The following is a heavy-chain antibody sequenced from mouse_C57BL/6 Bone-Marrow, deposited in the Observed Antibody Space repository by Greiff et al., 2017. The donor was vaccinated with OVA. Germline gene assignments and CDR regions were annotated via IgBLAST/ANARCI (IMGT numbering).Heavy chain of an antibody. Sequence: VQLKESGGDLVKPGGSLKLSCAASGFTFSSYGMSWVRQTPDKRLEWVATISSGGSYTYYPDSVKGRFTISRDNAKNTLYLQMSSLKSEDTAMYYCARPDYYGSYWGQGTLVTVSA. V-gene: IGHV5-6*01. CDR3: ARPDYYGSY. D-gene: IGHD1-1*01. J-gene: IGHJ3*01. CDR2: ISSGGSYT. CDR1: GFTFSSYG.